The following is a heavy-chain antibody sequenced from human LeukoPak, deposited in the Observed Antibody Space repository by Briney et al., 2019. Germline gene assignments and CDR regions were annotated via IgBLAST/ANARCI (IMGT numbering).Heavy chain of an antibody. J-gene: IGHJ4*02. CDR2: INPSGGNT. Sequence: ASVKVPCKASGYTFTSYYMHWVRQAPGQGLEWMGIINPSGGNTSYAQKFQGRVTMTRDTSTSTVYMELRSLRSDDTAVYYCARDYYGSGSYYPPARWGQGTLVTVSS. CDR1: GYTFTSYY. CDR3: ARDYYGSGSYYPPAR. V-gene: IGHV1-46*01. D-gene: IGHD3-10*01.